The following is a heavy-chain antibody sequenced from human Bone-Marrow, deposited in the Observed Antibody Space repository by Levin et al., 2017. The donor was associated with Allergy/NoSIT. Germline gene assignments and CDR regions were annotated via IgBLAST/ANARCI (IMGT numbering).Heavy chain of an antibody. CDR2: IGVGGEP. D-gene: IGHD2-15*01. J-gene: IGHJ6*03. CDR1: GFTFSRYD. V-gene: IGHV3-13*04. Sequence: GGSLRLSCAASGFTFSRYDMHWVRQATGKGLEWVSGIGVGGEPYYPVSVKGRFTISREDAKNSLSLQMNSLRAGDTAVYYCARVVDYFYMDVWGKGTTVTVS. CDR3: ARVVDYFYMDV.